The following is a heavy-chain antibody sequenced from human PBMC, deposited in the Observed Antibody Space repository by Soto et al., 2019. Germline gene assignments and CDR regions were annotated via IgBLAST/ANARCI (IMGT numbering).Heavy chain of an antibody. Sequence: QVQLVQSGAEVKKPESSVKVSCKAPGGTFSTYAISWVRQAPGQGLEWMGGIIPMFGTANYAQRFQDRVTMHADESTNTVYMGVSSLRSEDTAVDFCASGIQLWLRRINSGYSGWGQGTLVTVSS. V-gene: IGHV1-69*12. CDR3: ASGIQLWLRRINSGYSG. J-gene: IGHJ4*02. CDR2: IIPMFGTA. D-gene: IGHD5-18*01. CDR1: GGTFSTYA.